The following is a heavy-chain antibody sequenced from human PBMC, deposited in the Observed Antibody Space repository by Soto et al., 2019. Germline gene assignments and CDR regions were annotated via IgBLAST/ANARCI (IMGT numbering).Heavy chain of an antibody. Sequence: EASVKVSCKASGYTFTSYTITWVRQAPGQGLEWMGWINPYNSNTNYAQKFQDRATMTTDTSTSTAYMELRSLRSDDTAVYYCARVDAYNQPNFGYWGQGTLVTVSS. CDR2: INPYNSNT. CDR3: ARVDAYNQPNFGY. D-gene: IGHD1-1*01. CDR1: GYTFTSYT. V-gene: IGHV1-18*01. J-gene: IGHJ4*02.